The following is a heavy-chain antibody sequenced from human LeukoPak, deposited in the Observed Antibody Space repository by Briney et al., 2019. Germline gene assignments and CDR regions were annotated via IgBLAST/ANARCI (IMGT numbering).Heavy chain of an antibody. D-gene: IGHD1-26*01. Sequence: GGSLRLSCTASGFTFSDHFMDWVRQAPGKGLEWVGRTRNKANGYTTEHAASVRGRFSISRDDSTNSLYLQMHSLQTEDTAMYYCARERSSGSYFLGSFDNWGQGTLVTVSS. J-gene: IGHJ4*02. CDR3: ARERSSGSYFLGSFDN. CDR2: TRNKANGYTT. V-gene: IGHV3-72*01. CDR1: GFTFSDHF.